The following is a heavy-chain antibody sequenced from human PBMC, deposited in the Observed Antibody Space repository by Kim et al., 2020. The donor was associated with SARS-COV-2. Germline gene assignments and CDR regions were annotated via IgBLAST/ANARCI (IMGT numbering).Heavy chain of an antibody. J-gene: IGHJ4*02. CDR1: GFTFSSYA. CDR3: ARGLLYSSSPFDY. D-gene: IGHD6-6*01. CDR2: ISYDGSNK. V-gene: IGHV3-30-3*01. Sequence: GGSLRLSCAASGFTFSSYAMHWVRQAPGKGLEWVAVISYDGSNKYYADSVKGRFTISRDNSKNTLYLQMNSLRAEDTAVYYCARGLLYSSSPFDYWGQGTLVTVSS.